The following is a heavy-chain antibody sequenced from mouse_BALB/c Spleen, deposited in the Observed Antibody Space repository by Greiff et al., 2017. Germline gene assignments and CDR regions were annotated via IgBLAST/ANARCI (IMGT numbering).Heavy chain of an antibody. Sequence: QVHVKQSGAELARPGASVKMSCKASGYTFTSYTMHWVKQRPGQGLEWIGYINPSSGYTNYNQKFKDKATLTADKSSSTAYMQLSSLTSEDSAVYYCARNILYYYAMDYWGQGTSVTVSS. CDR3: ARNILYYYAMDY. J-gene: IGHJ4*01. CDR2: INPSSGYT. V-gene: IGHV1-4*01. CDR1: GYTFTSYT. D-gene: IGHD6-5*01.